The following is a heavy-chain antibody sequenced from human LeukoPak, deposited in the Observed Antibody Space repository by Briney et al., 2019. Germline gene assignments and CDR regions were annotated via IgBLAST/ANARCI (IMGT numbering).Heavy chain of an antibody. D-gene: IGHD3-3*01. CDR1: GGSISSSSYY. V-gene: IGHV4-39*01. J-gene: IGHJ6*02. Sequence: SETLSLTCTVSGGSISSSSYYWGWIRQPPGKGLEWVGSIYYSGITYYNPSLKSRVTISVDTSKNQFSLKLSSVTAADTAVYYCARHPKDDFWSGYPGRYGMDVWGQGTTVTVSS. CDR3: ARHPKDDFWSGYPGRYGMDV. CDR2: IYYSGIT.